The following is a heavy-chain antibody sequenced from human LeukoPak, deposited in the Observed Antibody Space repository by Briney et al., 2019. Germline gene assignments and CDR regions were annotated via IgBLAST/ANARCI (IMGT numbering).Heavy chain of an antibody. D-gene: IGHD3-10*01. Sequence: GGSLRLSCAASGFTVSSNYMSWVRQAPGKGLEWVSVIYSGGSTYYADSAKGRFTISRDNSKNTLYLQMNSLRAEDTAVYYCARVWFGELLRIYYFDYWGQGTLVTVSS. J-gene: IGHJ4*02. CDR3: ARVWFGELLRIYYFDY. CDR1: GFTVSSNY. CDR2: IYSGGST. V-gene: IGHV3-53*01.